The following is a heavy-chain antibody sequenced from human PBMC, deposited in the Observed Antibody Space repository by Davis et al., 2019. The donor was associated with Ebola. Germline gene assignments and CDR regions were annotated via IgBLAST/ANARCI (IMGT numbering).Heavy chain of an antibody. CDR1: GFTFNNYA. Sequence: GESLKISCIASGFTFNNYAMNWVRQAPGKGLEWVSSIGGDSFGTAYADSVKGRFTISRDSSKNTLYLQMNNLRADDTAVYYCTKDVRGFNRPVDCWSQGTLVTVSS. V-gene: IGHV3-23*01. D-gene: IGHD6-25*01. CDR3: TKDVRGFNRPVDC. J-gene: IGHJ4*02. CDR2: IGGDSFGT.